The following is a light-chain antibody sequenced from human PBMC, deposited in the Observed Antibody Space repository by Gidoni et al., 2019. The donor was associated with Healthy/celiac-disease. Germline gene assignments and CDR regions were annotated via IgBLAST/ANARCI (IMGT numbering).Light chain of an antibody. CDR1: QSVSSY. J-gene: IGKJ3*01. CDR2: DAS. V-gene: IGKV3-11*01. CDR3: QQRSNWPPLFT. Sequence: DIVLTQSPATLSLSPGERATLSSRASQSVSSYLAWYQQQPGQAPRLLIYDASNRATGIPARFSGSGSGTDFTLTISSLEPEDFAVYYCQQRSNWPPLFTFGPGTKVEIK.